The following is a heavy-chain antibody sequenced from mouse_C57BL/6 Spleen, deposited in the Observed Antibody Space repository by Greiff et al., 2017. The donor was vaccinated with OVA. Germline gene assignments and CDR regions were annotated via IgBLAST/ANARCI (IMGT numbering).Heavy chain of an antibody. D-gene: IGHD2-4*01. CDR3: ARDGDYDVWYFDV. V-gene: IGHV5-16*01. J-gene: IGHJ1*03. Sequence: EVNVVESEGGLVQPGSSMKLSCTASGFTFSDYYMAWVRQVPEKGLEWVANINYDGSSTYYLDSLKSRFIISRDNAKNILYLQMSSLKSEDTATYYCARDGDYDVWYFDVWGTGTTVTVSS. CDR1: GFTFSDYY. CDR2: INYDGSST.